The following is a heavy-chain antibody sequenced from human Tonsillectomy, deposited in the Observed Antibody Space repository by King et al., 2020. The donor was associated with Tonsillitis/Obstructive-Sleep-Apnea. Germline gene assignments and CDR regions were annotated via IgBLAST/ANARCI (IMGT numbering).Heavy chain of an antibody. V-gene: IGHV1-69*12. CDR3: AIVXXNRXGXTXPXX. CDR2: IIPVFGTT. J-gene: IGHJ4*02. CDR1: GGTFTIYA. Sequence: QLVQYGAEVKKPGSSVKVSCKASGGTFTIYAISWVRQAAGQGLEWMGGIIPVFGTTNYAQKFQDRVTITADESTRTAYMQLGSLRTADTAMYYCAIVXXNRXGXTXPXXXXQGTLVTVSS. D-gene: IGHD3-16*02.